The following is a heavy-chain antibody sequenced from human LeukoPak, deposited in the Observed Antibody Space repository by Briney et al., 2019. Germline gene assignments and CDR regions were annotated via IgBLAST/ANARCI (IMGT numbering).Heavy chain of an antibody. CDR1: GFTFTNAW. J-gene: IGHJ4*02. V-gene: IGHV3-15*01. D-gene: IGHD3-10*01. CDR3: TTDLGITMIRGVIVF. Sequence: GGSLRLSCAASGFTFTNAWMSWVRQAPGKGLEWVGRIKSKGDGETTDYAAPVTGRFTMSRDDSTATLYLQTNSLKTEDTAVYFCTTDLGITMIRGVIVFWGQGTLVTVSS. CDR2: IKSKGDGETT.